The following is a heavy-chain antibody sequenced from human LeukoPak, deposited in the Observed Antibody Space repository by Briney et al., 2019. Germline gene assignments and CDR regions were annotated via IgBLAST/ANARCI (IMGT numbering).Heavy chain of an antibody. Sequence: GGSLRLSCAASGSTFSSYGMHWVRQAPGKGLVWVSRINSDGSSTNYADSVKGRFTISRDNAKNTLYLQMNSLRAEDTAVYYCARDERGLGYFDFNYNYGMDVWGQGTTVTVSS. CDR1: GSTFSSYG. J-gene: IGHJ6*02. CDR3: ARDERGLGYFDFNYNYGMDV. CDR2: INSDGSST. V-gene: IGHV3-74*01. D-gene: IGHD3-9*01.